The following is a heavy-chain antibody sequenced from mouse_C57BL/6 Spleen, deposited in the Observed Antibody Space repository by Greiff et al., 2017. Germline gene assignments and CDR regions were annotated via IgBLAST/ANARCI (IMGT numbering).Heavy chain of an antibody. D-gene: IGHD4-1*01. CDR1: GYAFSSSW. V-gene: IGHV1-82*01. J-gene: IGHJ3*01. CDR2: IYPGDGDT. CDR3: ARGNWAWFAY. Sequence: QVQLQHSGPELVKPGASVKISCKASGYAFSSSWMNWVKQRPGKGLEWIGRIYPGDGDTNYNGKFKGKATLTADKSSSTAYMQLSSLTSEDSAVYFCARGNWAWFAYWGQGTLVTGSA.